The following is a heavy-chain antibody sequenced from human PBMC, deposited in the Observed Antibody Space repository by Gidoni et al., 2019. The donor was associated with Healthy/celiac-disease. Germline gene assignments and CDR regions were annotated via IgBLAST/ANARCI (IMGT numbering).Heavy chain of an antibody. CDR2: ISWDGGST. J-gene: IGHJ4*02. CDR3: AKDGLVVVAATKEINYFDY. D-gene: IGHD2-15*01. V-gene: IGHV3-43*01. Sequence: EVQLVESGGVVVQPGGSLRLSCAASGFTFTAYTMHWVRQAPGKGLEWVSLISWDGGSTYYADSVKGRFTISRDNSKNSLYLQMNSLRTEDTALYYCAKDGLVVVAATKEINYFDYWGQGTLVTVSS. CDR1: GFTFTAYT.